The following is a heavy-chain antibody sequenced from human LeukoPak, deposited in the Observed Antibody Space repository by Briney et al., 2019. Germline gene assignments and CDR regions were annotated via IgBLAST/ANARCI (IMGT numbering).Heavy chain of an antibody. CDR2: IIPILGIA. J-gene: IGHJ4*02. CDR1: GCTFSSYT. D-gene: IGHD3-22*01. Sequence: SVKVSCKASGCTFSSYTISWVRQAPGQGLEWMGSIIPILGIANYAQKFQGRVTITADKSTSTAYMELSSLRSEDTAVYYCARDLGYDSSGYYYKSFDYWGQGTLVTVSS. CDR3: ARDLGYDSSGYYYKSFDY. V-gene: IGHV1-69*04.